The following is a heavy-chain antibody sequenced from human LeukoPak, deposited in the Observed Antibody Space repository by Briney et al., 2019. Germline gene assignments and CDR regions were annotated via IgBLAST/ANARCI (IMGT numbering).Heavy chain of an antibody. V-gene: IGHV4-61*08. CDR1: GGSVSSGGYY. D-gene: IGHD3-16*02. CDR2: INHSGST. J-gene: IGHJ4*02. CDR3: ARVSRSVITFGGVIAFFDY. Sequence: SETLSLTCTVSGGSVSSGGYYWSWIRQPPGKGLEWIGEINHSGSTNYNPSLKSRVTISVDTSKNQFSLKLSSVTAADTAVYYCARVSRSVITFGGVIAFFDYWGQGTLVTVSS.